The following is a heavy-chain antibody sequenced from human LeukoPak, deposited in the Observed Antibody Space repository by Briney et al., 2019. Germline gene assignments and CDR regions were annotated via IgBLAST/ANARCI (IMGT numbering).Heavy chain of an antibody. CDR3: ARTYCDILTGYNPYFDN. J-gene: IGHJ4*02. CDR1: GFTFTTYS. Sequence: GGSLRLSCAASGFTFTTYSMNWVRQAPGKGLEWVSSITSSSTSMYYADSVKGRFTISRDNAKNSLYLQMNSLRAEDTAVYYCARTYCDILTGYNPYFDNWGQGTLVTVSS. D-gene: IGHD3-9*01. CDR2: ITSSSTSM. V-gene: IGHV3-21*01.